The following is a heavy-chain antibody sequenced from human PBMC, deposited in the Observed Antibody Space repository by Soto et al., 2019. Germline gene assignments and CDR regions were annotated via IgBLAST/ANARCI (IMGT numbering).Heavy chain of an antibody. CDR1: CDSISNVNYC. J-gene: IGHJ4*02. CDR3: ARGPSGANFDY. CDR2: IYDGGST. V-gene: IGHV4-30-4*01. D-gene: IGHD3-16*01. Sequence: QVQLQESGPGLVKPSQTLSLTCTVSCDSISNVNYCWSWIRQPPDKGLEWIGQIYDGGSTYNNPSLTSRVTISVDTSKNQFSLKLRSVSAADTAVDYCARGPSGANFDYWGQGTLVTVSS.